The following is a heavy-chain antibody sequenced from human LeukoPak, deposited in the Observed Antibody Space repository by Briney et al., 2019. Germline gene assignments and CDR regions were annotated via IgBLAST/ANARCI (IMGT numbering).Heavy chain of an antibody. D-gene: IGHD3-3*01. CDR2: ISGSGGST. V-gene: IGHV3-23*01. CDR1: GFTFSSYA. CDR3: AKSVAIYFYYGLDV. Sequence: GGSLRLSCAASGFTFSSYAVSWVRQTSGKGLEWVSAISGSGGSTYYADSVKGRFTISRDNSKNTLFLQMNSLRAEDTAPYYCAKSVAIYFYYGLDVWGQGTMVTVSS. J-gene: IGHJ6*02.